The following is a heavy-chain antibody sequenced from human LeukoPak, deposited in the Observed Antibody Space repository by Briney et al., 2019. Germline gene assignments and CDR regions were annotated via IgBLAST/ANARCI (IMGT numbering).Heavy chain of an antibody. V-gene: IGHV3-23*01. J-gene: IGHJ4*02. CDR2: ISGSGGNT. Sequence: GGSLRLSCAASGFTFSSYAMGWVRQAPGKGLEWVSSISGSGGNTYFADSVKGRFTISRDNSKDTLYLQMNSLRAEDTAVYFCAKGVLTTLTPFDYWGQGTLVTVSS. CDR1: GFTFSSYA. D-gene: IGHD4-17*01. CDR3: AKGVLTTLTPFDY.